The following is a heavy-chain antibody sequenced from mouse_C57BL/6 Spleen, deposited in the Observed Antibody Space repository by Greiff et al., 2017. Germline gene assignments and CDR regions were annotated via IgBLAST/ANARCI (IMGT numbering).Heavy chain of an antibody. CDR1: GYTFTTYP. CDR3: ARKTAQCRGFAY. V-gene: IGHV1-47*01. Sequence: QVQLKESGAELVKPGASVKMSCKASGYTFTTYPIEWMKQNHGKSLEWIGNFHPYNDDTKYNEKFKGKATLTVEKSSSTVYLELSRLTSDDSAVYYCARKTAQCRGFAYWGQGTLVTVSA. J-gene: IGHJ3*01. D-gene: IGHD3-2*02. CDR2: FHPYNDDT.